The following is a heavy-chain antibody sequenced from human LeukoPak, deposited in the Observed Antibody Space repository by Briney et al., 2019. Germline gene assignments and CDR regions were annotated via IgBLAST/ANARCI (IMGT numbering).Heavy chain of an antibody. Sequence: GGSLRLSCAASGFTFSSYAMSWVRQAPGKGLEWVSAISGSGGSTYYADSVKGRFTISRDNSKNTLYLQMNSLRAEDTAVYYCAKDVLLWFGEGNYFGYWGQGTLVTVSS. CDR1: GFTFSSYA. CDR2: ISGSGGST. J-gene: IGHJ4*02. D-gene: IGHD3-10*01. V-gene: IGHV3-23*01. CDR3: AKDVLLWFGEGNYFGY.